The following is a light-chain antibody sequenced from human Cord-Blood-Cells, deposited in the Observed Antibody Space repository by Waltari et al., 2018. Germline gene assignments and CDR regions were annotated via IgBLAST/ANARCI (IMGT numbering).Light chain of an antibody. Sequence: EVVLTQSPATLTLSPRARAKLPCRASQSVSSYLAWYQQKPGQAPRLLIYDASNRATGIPARFSGSGSGTDFTLTISSLEPEDFAVYYCQQRSNWPTFGGGTKVEIK. V-gene: IGKV3-11*01. CDR3: QQRSNWPT. J-gene: IGKJ4*01. CDR2: DAS. CDR1: QSVSSY.